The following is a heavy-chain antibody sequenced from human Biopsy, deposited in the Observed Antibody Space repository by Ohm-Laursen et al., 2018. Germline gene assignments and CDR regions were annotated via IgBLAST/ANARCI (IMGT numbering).Heavy chain of an antibody. CDR3: ARAGRYCSGGGCYSWFDS. Sequence: SPRLSCAASGFSFSDNYMDWVRQAPGKGLEWVGHIRDKANSYTTDYAASVKGRFTISRDDSKNSLYLQMNSLKTEDTALYYCARAGRYCSGGGCYSWFDSWGQGTLVTVSS. V-gene: IGHV3-72*01. J-gene: IGHJ5*01. D-gene: IGHD2-15*01. CDR2: IRDKANSYTT. CDR1: GFSFSDNY.